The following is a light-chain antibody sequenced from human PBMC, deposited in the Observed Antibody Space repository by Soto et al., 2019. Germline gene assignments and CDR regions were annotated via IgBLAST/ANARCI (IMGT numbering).Light chain of an antibody. CDR3: QSYDSSLSAVV. V-gene: IGLV1-40*01. Sequence: QSALTQPASVSGSPGQRVTISCTGSSSNIGAGYDVHWYQQLPGTAPKLLIYVNSNRPSGVPDRFSGSKSGTSASLAITGLQAEDEADYYCQSYDSSLSAVVFGGGTKLTVL. J-gene: IGLJ2*01. CDR2: VNS. CDR1: SSNIGAGYD.